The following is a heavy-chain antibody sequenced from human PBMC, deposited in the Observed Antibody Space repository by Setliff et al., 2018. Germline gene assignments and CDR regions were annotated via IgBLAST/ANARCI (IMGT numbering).Heavy chain of an antibody. CDR1: GGSFSGYS. Sequence: SETLSLTCAVYGGSFSGYSWSWIRQPPGKGLEWIGKINHSGSTNYNPSLKSRVTISIDTSKNQFSLKLSSVTAADTALCYCARSPSSGAYWNPRPFYSDYWGQGTLVTSPQ. CDR2: INHSGST. V-gene: IGHV4-34*01. D-gene: IGHD1-26*01. J-gene: IGHJ4*02. CDR3: ARSPSSGAYWNPRPFYSDY.